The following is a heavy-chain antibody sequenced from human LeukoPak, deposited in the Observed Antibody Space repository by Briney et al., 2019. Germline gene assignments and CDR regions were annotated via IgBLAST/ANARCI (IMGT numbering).Heavy chain of an antibody. J-gene: IGHJ4*02. D-gene: IGHD5-18*01. Sequence: GASVKVSCKASGGTFSSYAISWVRQAPGQGLEWMGGIIPIFGTANYAQKFQGRVTITTDESTSTAYMELSSLRSEDTAVYYCARDSRQYSHASYWGQGAMVTVSS. V-gene: IGHV1-69*05. CDR3: ARDSRQYSHASY. CDR2: IIPIFGTA. CDR1: GGTFSSYA.